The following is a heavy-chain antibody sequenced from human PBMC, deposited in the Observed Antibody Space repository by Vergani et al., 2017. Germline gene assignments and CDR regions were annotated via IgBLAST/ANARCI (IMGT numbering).Heavy chain of an antibody. D-gene: IGHD3-10*01. Sequence: QVQLLQSGAEVKKPGSSVKVSCKALGGTFSSYAISWVRQAPGQGLEWMGRIIPIFGTANYAQKFQGRVTFTADESTSTAYMELISLRSEDTAVYYCARSLYYYGSVGAWGDWFDPWGQGTLVTVSS. CDR3: ARSLYYYGSVGAWGDWFDP. J-gene: IGHJ5*02. CDR1: GGTFSSYA. CDR2: IIPIFGTA. V-gene: IGHV1-69*13.